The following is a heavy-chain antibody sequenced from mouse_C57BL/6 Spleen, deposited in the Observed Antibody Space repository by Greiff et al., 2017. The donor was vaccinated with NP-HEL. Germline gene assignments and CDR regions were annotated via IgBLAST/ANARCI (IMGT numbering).Heavy chain of an antibody. J-gene: IGHJ4*01. CDR2: IYPGDGDT. D-gene: IGHD2-1*01. CDR3: AFYYGNSFYAMDY. CDR1: GYAFSSSW. Sequence: VQLQQSGPELVKPGASVKISCKASGYAFSSSWMNWVKQRPGKGLEWIGRIYPGDGDTNYNGKFKGKATLTADKSSSTAYMQLSSLTSEDSAVYFCAFYYGNSFYAMDYWGQGTSVTVSS. V-gene: IGHV1-82*01.